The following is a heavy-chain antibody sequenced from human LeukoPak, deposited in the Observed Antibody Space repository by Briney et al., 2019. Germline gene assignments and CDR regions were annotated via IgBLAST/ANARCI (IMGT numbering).Heavy chain of an antibody. CDR2: IYYSGST. V-gene: IGHV4-59*01. D-gene: IGHD1-20*01. CDR3: AREVTGTTGWFDP. Sequence: WXXQPPGKGLEWIGYIYYSGSTNYNPSLKSRVTISVDTSKNQFSLKLSSVTAADTAVYYCAREVTGTTGWFDPWGQGTXVTVSS. J-gene: IGHJ5*02.